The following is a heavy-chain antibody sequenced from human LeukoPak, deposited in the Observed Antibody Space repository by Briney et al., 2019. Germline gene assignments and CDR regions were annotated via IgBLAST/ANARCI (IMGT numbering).Heavy chain of an antibody. V-gene: IGHV3-21*01. D-gene: IGHD1-26*01. CDR3: ARDRSGSLFFDY. CDR2: ISSSSSYI. Sequence: GGSLRLSCVASGFTFRSYAMSWVRQAPGKGLEWVSSISSSSSYIYYADSVKGRFTISRDNAKNSLYLQMNSLRAEDTAVYYCARDRSGSLFFDYWGQGTLVTVSS. CDR1: GFTFRSYA. J-gene: IGHJ4*02.